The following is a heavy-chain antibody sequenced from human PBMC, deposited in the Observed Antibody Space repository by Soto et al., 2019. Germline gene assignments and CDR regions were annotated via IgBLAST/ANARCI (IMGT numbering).Heavy chain of an antibody. CDR2: INTCNGNT. CDR1: GYTFTTYG. J-gene: IGHJ4*02. CDR3: VRDVGSGVAAAFDN. V-gene: IGHV1-18*01. Sequence: GAAVKDSCKASGYTFTTYGISWVRQAPGQRPEWMGWINTCNGNTNYSQKLQARVTITRDTSARTAYMDLSRLRSEDTAIYYCVRDVGSGVAAAFDNWGQGTVVTVSS. D-gene: IGHD6-19*01.